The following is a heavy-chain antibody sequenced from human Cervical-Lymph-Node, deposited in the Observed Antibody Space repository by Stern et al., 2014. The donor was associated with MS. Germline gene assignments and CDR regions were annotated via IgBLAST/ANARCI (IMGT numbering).Heavy chain of an antibody. CDR2: ISYDGSDK. D-gene: IGHD5-12*01. J-gene: IGHJ4*02. CDR3: ARGGAVATSDYYFDY. Sequence: DQLVESGGGLVKPGGSLRLSCAASGFTFSYHAMHWVRQAPGKGLEWVAVISYDGSDKNDADSVKGRFTISRDNSRNTLYLQMNSLRVDDTAVYYCARGGAVATSDYYFDYWGQGILVTVSS. V-gene: IGHV3-30*01. CDR1: GFTFSYHA.